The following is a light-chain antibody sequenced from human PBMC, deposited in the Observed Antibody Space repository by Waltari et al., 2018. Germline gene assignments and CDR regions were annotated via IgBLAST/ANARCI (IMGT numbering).Light chain of an antibody. CDR2: GAA. CDR3: QHYGSSPNT. Sequence: EIVLTQSPGTLSLSPGGRATLSCRASQSVSSNYLAWYQQRPGQAPRLLIYGAASRATGIPDRCSGSGSGTDFTLTISRLEPEDFAVYYCQHYGSSPNTFGQGTKLEI. CDR1: QSVSSNY. V-gene: IGKV3-20*01. J-gene: IGKJ2*01.